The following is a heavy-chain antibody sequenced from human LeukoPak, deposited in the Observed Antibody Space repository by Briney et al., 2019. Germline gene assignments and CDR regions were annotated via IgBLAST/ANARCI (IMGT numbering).Heavy chain of an antibody. Sequence: SETLSLTCAVYGGSFSGYYWSWIRQPPGKGLEWIGEINHSGSTNYNPSLKSRVTISVDTSKNQFSLKLNSVTAADTAIYYCARQISDYYYYYMDVWGEGITVTVSS. CDR2: INHSGST. V-gene: IGHV4-34*01. CDR1: GGSFSGYY. J-gene: IGHJ6*03. D-gene: IGHD2/OR15-2a*01. CDR3: ARQISDYYYYYMDV.